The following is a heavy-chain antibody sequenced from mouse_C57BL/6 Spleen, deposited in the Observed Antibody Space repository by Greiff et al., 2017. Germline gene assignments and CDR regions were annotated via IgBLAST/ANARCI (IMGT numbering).Heavy chain of an antibody. D-gene: IGHD1-1*01. CDR3: AKSDYYGRSYDYAMDY. J-gene: IGHJ4*01. CDR2: IWGGGST. Sequence: VQLVESGPGLVAPSQSLSITCTVSGFSLTSYGVDWVRQPPGKGLEWLGVIWGGGSTNYNSALMSRLSISKDNSKSQVFIKMNRLQTDDTAMYYCAKSDYYGRSYDYAMDYWGQGTSVTVSS. V-gene: IGHV2-9*01. CDR1: GFSLTSYG.